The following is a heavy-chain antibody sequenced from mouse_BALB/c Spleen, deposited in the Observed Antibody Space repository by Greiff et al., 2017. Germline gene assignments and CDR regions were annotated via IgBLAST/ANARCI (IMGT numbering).Heavy chain of an antibody. Sequence: EVQRVESGGGLVQPGGSLKLSCAASGFTFSSYGMSWVRQTPDKRLELVATINSNGGSTYYPDSVKGRFTISRDNAKNTLYLQMSSLKSEDTAMYYCARENPYYGFDYWGQGTTLTVSS. D-gene: IGHD1-1*01. CDR3: ARENPYYGFDY. V-gene: IGHV5-6-3*01. J-gene: IGHJ2*01. CDR2: INSNGGST. CDR1: GFTFSSYG.